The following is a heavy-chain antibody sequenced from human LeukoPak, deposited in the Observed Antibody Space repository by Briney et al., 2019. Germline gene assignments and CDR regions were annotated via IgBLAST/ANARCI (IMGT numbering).Heavy chain of an antibody. CDR3: ARNHPAGSSWYVSYYYYGMDV. CDR1: GGTFSSYA. Sequence: ASVKVSCKASGGTFSSYAISWVRQAPGQGLEWMGRIIPILGIANYAQKFQGRVTITADKSTSTAYMELSSLRSEDTAVYYCARNHPAGSSWYVSYYYYGMDVWGQGTTVTVSS. CDR2: IIPILGIA. D-gene: IGHD6-13*01. V-gene: IGHV1-69*04. J-gene: IGHJ6*02.